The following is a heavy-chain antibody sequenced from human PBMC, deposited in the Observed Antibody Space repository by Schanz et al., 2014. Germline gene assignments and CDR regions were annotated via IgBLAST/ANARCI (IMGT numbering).Heavy chain of an antibody. Sequence: VQLVESGGGVVQPGGSLRLSCAASGFPFSSYALHWVRQAPGKGLEWVSTIYSSGSTYYADSVRGRFTISRDNSMNTVYLQMNSLRSDDAAVYYCARAQGVIRLYYGVDVWGQGTTVTVSS. V-gene: IGHV3-66*02. J-gene: IGHJ6*02. CDR2: IYSSGST. CDR1: GFPFSSYA. D-gene: IGHD3-10*01. CDR3: ARAQGVIRLYYGVDV.